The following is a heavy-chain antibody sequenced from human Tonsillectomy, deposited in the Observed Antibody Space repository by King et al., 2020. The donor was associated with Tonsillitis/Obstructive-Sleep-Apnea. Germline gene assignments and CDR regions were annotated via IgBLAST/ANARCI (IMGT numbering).Heavy chain of an antibody. J-gene: IGHJ5*02. CDR2: IYGGTST. V-gene: IGHV3-53*01. CDR3: SGGRGIAISRGWFDP. Sequence: DQLVQSGGGLIQPGGSLRLSCVASGFTVSSNYMTWVRQAPGKGLEWVSVIYGGTSTYYADSVKGRFTISRDNSKNTLYLQMNSLRAEDSAVYYCSGGRGIAISRGWFDPWGQGPLVTVSS. D-gene: IGHD3-3*01. CDR1: GFTVSSNY.